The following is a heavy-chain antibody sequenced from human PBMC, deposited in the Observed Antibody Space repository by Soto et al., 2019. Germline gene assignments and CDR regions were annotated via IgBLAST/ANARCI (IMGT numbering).Heavy chain of an antibody. CDR3: AKGVQQLVQYYFDY. J-gene: IGHJ4*02. V-gene: IGHV3-30*18. CDR2: ISYDGSNK. D-gene: IGHD6-13*01. CDR1: GFTFSSYG. Sequence: GGSLRLSCAASGFTFSSYGMHWVRQAPGKGLEWVAVISYDGSNKYYADSVKGRFTISRDNSKNTLYLQMNSLRAEDTAVYYCAKGVQQLVQYYFDYWGQGTLVTVSS.